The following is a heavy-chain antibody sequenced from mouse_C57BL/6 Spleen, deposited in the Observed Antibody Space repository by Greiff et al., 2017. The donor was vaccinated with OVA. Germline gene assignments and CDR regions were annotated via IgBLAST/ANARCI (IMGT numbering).Heavy chain of an antibody. Sequence: QVQLQQPGAELVKPGASVKMSCKASGYTFTSYWITWVKQRPGQGLEWIGDIYPGSGSTNYNEKFKSKATLTVDTSSSTAYMQLSSLTSEDSAVYYCERYRSTTGCWFAYWGQGTLVTVSA. CDR1: GYTFTSYW. D-gene: IGHD1-1*01. V-gene: IGHV1-55*01. CDR3: ERYRSTTGCWFAY. J-gene: IGHJ3*01. CDR2: IYPGSGST.